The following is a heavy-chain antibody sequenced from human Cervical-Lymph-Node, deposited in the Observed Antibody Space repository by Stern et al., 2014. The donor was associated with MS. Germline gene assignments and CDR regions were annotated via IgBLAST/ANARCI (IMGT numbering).Heavy chain of an antibody. CDR3: GKDLHYWSADS. Sequence: EVQLVESGGGLVQPEGSLRLSCAGSGFTFSNFAMTWIRQAPGKGLEWVSVIGTDGGTHYAESVEGRFSIYRDNSKNTLYLQMEGLRAEDTAVYYCGKDLHYWSADSWGQGTLVTVSS. J-gene: IGHJ4*02. D-gene: IGHD1-1*01. CDR2: IGTDGGT. CDR1: GFTFSNFA. V-gene: IGHV3-23*04.